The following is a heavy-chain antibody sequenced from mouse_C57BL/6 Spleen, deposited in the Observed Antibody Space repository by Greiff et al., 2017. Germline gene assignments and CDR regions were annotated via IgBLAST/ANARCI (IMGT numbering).Heavy chain of an antibody. V-gene: IGHV2-5*01. D-gene: IGHD2-2*01. CDR1: GFSLTSYG. Sequence: VQLVESGPGLVQPSQSLSITCTVSGFSLTSYGVHWVRQSPGKGLEWLGVIWRGGSTDYNAAFMSRLSITKDNAKSQVFFKMNSLHADDTAIYYCARFMVTTGYYAMDYWGQGTSVTVSS. J-gene: IGHJ4*01. CDR3: ARFMVTTGYYAMDY. CDR2: IWRGGST.